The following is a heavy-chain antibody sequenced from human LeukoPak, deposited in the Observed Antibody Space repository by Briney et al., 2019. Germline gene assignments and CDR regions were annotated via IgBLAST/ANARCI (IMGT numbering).Heavy chain of an antibody. CDR1: GFTFSSYA. V-gene: IGHV3-30-3*01. J-gene: IGHJ4*02. CDR3: ARGYSWPGDFDY. D-gene: IGHD5-18*01. Sequence: GRSLRLSCAASGFTFSSYAMHWVRQAPGKGLEWVAVISYDGSNKFYPDSVKGRFTISRDNSKNTLYLQMNSLRAEDTAVYYCARGYSWPGDFDYWGQGTLVTVSS. CDR2: ISYDGSNK.